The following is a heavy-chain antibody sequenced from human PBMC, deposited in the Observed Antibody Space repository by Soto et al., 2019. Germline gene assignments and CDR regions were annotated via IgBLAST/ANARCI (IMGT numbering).Heavy chain of an antibody. Sequence: QVQLVQSGAEVKKPGASVKVSCKASGYPFPTYYLHWVRQAPGQGPDWMGWINPDSGSTHYAKKFEGRVSLTRDTSIATAYMELTRLTSDDTAIYYCARPYYEILTGYSTYFDPWGQVTLVTVSS. J-gene: IGHJ5*02. CDR2: INPDSGST. CDR1: GYPFPTYY. V-gene: IGHV1-2*02. D-gene: IGHD3-9*01. CDR3: ARPYYEILTGYSTYFDP.